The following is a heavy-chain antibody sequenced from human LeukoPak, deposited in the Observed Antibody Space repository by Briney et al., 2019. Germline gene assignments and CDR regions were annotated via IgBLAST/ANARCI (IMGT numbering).Heavy chain of an antibody. D-gene: IGHD4-17*01. Sequence: TSETLSLTCAVYGGSFSGYYWSWIRQPPGKGLEWIGEINHSGSTNYNPSLKSRVTISVDTSKNQFSLKLSSVTAADTAVYYCVRGPDDYGDPYHYWGQGTLVTVSS. V-gene: IGHV4-34*01. CDR2: INHSGST. CDR1: GGSFSGYY. CDR3: VRGPDDYGDPYHY. J-gene: IGHJ4*02.